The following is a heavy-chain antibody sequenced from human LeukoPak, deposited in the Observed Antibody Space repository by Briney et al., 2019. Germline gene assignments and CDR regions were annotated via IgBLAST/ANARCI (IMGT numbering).Heavy chain of an antibody. V-gene: IGHV1-69*05. Sequence: GASVKVSCKASGGTFSSYAISWVRQAPGQGLEWMGGIIPIFGTANYAQKLQGRVTMTTDTSTSTAYMELRSLRSDDTAVYYCARDSPNSGYDSYFDYWGQGTLVTVSS. CDR3: ARDSPNSGYDSYFDY. CDR1: GGTFSSYA. J-gene: IGHJ4*02. CDR2: IIPIFGTA. D-gene: IGHD5-12*01.